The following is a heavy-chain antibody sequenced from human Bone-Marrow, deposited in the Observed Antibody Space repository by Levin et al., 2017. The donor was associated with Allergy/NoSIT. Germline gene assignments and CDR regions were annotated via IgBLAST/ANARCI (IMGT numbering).Heavy chain of an antibody. D-gene: IGHD3-10*01. CDR2: ITDYGYRQ. CDR3: VRDPFRLELQGGFDH. CDR1: GFTFSSFA. V-gene: IGHV3-30-3*01. J-gene: IGHJ4*02. Sequence: GESLKISCAASGFTFSSFAMHWVRHTPGKGLEWVAAITDYGYRQHYADSVKGRFTISRDNSRNTMFLDMNSLGPEDTGVYYCVRDPFRLELQGGFDHWGQGSRVTVSS.